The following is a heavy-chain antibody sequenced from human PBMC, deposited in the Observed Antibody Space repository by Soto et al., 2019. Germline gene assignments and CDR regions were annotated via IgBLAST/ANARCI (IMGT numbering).Heavy chain of an antibody. J-gene: IGHJ4*02. CDR1: GGTLNNYA. CDR2: ILPVSAPP. V-gene: IGHV1-69*13. CDR3: ATDSNYDVSNSF. Sequence: SVKVLCKASGGTLNNYAINWVRQAPGQGLEWMGGILPVSAPPDYAQKFQGRVSITADHSTSTVYMELSRLKSDDTAVYFCATDSNYDVSNSFWGQGTLVTVSS. D-gene: IGHD3-3*01.